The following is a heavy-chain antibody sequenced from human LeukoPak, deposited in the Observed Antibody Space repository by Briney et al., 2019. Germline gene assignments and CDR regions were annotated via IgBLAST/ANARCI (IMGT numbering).Heavy chain of an antibody. Sequence: GGSLRLSCAASGFTFSSYWMSWVRQAPGKGLEWVAVIWYDGSNKYYADSVKGRFTISRDNSKNTLYLQMDSLRAEDTAVYYCARGLRYLDYWGQGALVTVSS. CDR2: IWYDGSNK. J-gene: IGHJ4*02. V-gene: IGHV3-33*08. CDR3: ARGLRYLDY. CDR1: GFTFSSYW. D-gene: IGHD3-16*01.